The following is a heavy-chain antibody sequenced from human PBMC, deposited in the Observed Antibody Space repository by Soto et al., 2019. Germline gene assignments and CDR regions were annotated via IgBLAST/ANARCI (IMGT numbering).Heavy chain of an antibody. CDR1: GYTFIGYY. CDR3: ARGSYYDILTGYSRNAFDI. V-gene: IGHV1-2*02. Sequence: GASVKVSCKASGYTFIGYYMHWVRQAPGQGLEWMGWINPNTGGTNYAQNFQGRVTMTRDTSSSTAYMELSRRRSDDTAVYFCARGSYYDILTGYSRNAFDIWGRGTTVTVSS. D-gene: IGHD3-9*01. CDR2: INPNTGGT. J-gene: IGHJ3*02.